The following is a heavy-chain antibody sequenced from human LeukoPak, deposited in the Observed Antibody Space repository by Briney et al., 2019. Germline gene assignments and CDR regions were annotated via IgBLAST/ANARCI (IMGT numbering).Heavy chain of an antibody. V-gene: IGHV3-23*01. CDR2: ISASGGST. J-gene: IGHJ5*02. CDR1: GFTFSSYD. D-gene: IGHD3-22*01. Sequence: PGGSLRLSCATSGFTFSSYDMSWVRQAPGKGLEWVSGISASGGSTYYADSVKGRFTISRYNSKNTLYLQMNSLRTEDTAVYYCVKGLEDRHDSSGYYCNWFDPWGQGTLVTVSS. CDR3: VKGLEDRHDSSGYYCNWFDP.